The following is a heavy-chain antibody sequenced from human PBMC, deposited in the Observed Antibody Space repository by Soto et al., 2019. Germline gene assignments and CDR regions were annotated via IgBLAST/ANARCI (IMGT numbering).Heavy chain of an antibody. Sequence: GGSLRLSCAASGFTFSTYAMNWVRQAPGKGQEWVSSMTGDGARTNYADSVKGRFTISSDNSKNTLYLQMSGLRADDTAVYYCANGEYYGDSACCFQNWGKGTLIT. CDR2: MTGDGART. CDR1: GFTFSTYA. V-gene: IGHV3-23*01. J-gene: IGHJ1*01. CDR3: ANGEYYGDSACCFQN. D-gene: IGHD4-17*01.